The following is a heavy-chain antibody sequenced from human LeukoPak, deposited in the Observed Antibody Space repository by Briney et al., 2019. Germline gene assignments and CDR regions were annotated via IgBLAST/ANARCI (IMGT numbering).Heavy chain of an antibody. V-gene: IGHV7-4-1*02. CDR3: ARDFNHMGNYYDSSGYYSPFDY. J-gene: IGHJ4*02. D-gene: IGHD3-22*01. CDR2: INTNTGNP. CDR1: GYTFTSYA. Sequence: ASVKVSCKASGYTFTSYAMNWVRQAPGQGLEWMGWINTNTGNPTYAQGFTGRFVFSLDTSVSTAYLQISSLKAEDTAVYYCARDFNHMGNYYDSSGYYSPFDYWGQGTLVTVSS.